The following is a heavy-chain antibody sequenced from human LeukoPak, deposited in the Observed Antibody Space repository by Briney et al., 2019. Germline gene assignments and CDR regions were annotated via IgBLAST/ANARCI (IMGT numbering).Heavy chain of an antibody. CDR3: ATDSPGDSIYYYYYGMDV. J-gene: IGHJ6*02. D-gene: IGHD2-21*02. CDR1: GFTVSSNY. V-gene: IGHV3-53*05. Sequence: PGGSLRLSCAASGFTVSSNYMNWVRQAPGKGLEWVSVIYSGGSTYYADSVKGRFTISRDNSKNTLYLQMNSLRSEDTAVYYCATDSPGDSIYYYYYGMDVWGQGTTVTVSS. CDR2: IYSGGST.